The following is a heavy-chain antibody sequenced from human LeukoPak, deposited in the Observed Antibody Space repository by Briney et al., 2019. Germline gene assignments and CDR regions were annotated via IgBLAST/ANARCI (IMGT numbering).Heavy chain of an antibody. CDR1: GFTFRSYW. D-gene: IGHD3-3*01. CDR3: AKPITVSGATDGFDI. Sequence: GGSLRLSCAASGFTFRSYWMNWVRQAPGKGLEWVANIKQDGNEKYYVDSVKGRFTISRDNAKNSLYQQMNSLRVEDTAVYYCAKPITVSGATDGFDIWGQGTMVTVSS. CDR2: IKQDGNEK. J-gene: IGHJ3*02. V-gene: IGHV3-7*01.